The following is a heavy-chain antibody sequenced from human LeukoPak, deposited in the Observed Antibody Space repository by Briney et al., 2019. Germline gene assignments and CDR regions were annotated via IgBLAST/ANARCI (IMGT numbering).Heavy chain of an antibody. CDR1: GFTFSDYY. CDR3: ARGGYCSSTSCYSASHY. CDR2: ISSSDSPR. Sequence: PGGSLRLSCAASGFTFSDYYMSWIRQAPGKGLEWVSYISSSDSPRFYADSVKGRFTISRDNARKSLFLQMSSLRAEDTAVYYCARGGYCSSTSCYSASHYWGQGTLVTVSS. J-gene: IGHJ4*02. D-gene: IGHD2-2*01. V-gene: IGHV3-11*01.